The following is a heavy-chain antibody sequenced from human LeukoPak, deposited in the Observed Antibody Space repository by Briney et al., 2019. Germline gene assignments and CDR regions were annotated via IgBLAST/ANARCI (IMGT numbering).Heavy chain of an antibody. CDR3: ARHTTGYSGSPPYYFDY. V-gene: IGHV4-39*01. CDR1: GGSISSSSYY. J-gene: IGHJ4*02. CDR2: IYYSGST. Sequence: PSETLSLACTVSGGSISSSSYYWGWIRQPPGKGLEWFGIIYYSGSTYYNPSLKSRVTISVDTSKNQFSLKLSSVTAADTAVYYCARHTTGYSGSPPYYFDYWGQGTLVTVSS. D-gene: IGHD1-26*01.